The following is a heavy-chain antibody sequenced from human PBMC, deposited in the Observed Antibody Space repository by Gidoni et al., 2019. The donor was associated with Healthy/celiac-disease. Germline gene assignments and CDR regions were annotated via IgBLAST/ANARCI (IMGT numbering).Heavy chain of an antibody. CDR3: AKELTGYSSGWTSGFDY. J-gene: IGHJ4*02. CDR1: GFTFSTYA. CDR2: MRGSGGST. D-gene: IGHD6-19*01. V-gene: IGHV3-23*01. Sequence: EVQLLESGGGLVQPGGSLSLSCAASGFTFSTYAMGWVRQAPGKGLEWVAGMRGSGGSTYYADSVKGRFTISRDNSKNTLYLQMNSLRAEDTAVYYCAKELTGYSSGWTSGFDYWGQGTLVTVSS.